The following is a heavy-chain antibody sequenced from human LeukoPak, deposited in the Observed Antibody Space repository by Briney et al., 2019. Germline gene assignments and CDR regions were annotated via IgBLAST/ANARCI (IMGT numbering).Heavy chain of an antibody. J-gene: IGHJ4*02. CDR1: GVSINTYY. V-gene: IGHV4-4*09. CDR2: IYNGGNT. CDR3: AAGPWELDF. Sequence: SETLSLTCTVSGVSINTYYASWIRQAPGKGLEFIGFIYNGGNTNYNPSLKSRATISVDTSNNQFSLRLTSATAADTAMYYCAAGPWELDFWGQGTLVTVS. D-gene: IGHD1-26*01.